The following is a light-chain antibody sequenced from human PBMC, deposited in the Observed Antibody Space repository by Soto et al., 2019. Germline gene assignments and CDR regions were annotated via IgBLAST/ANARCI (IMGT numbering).Light chain of an antibody. V-gene: IGKV3-11*01. J-gene: IGKJ1*01. CDR1: QSVSSY. Sequence: EIVLTQSPATLSLSPGERATLSCRASQSVSSYLAWYQQKPGQAPRLLIYDASNRATGIPARFSGSGSGTDFTPPISSLEPDVFEVYYCELHSNWLWTFVQGT. CDR3: ELHSNWLWT. CDR2: DAS.